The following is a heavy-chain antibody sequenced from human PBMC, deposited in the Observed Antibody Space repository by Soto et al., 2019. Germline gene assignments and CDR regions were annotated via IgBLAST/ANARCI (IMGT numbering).Heavy chain of an antibody. D-gene: IGHD4-17*01. CDR1: GFTFSSYA. J-gene: IGHJ4*02. CDR3: AKYISYYGDWWGYSDY. Sequence: GGSLRLSCAASGFTFSSYAMSWVRQAPGKGLEWVSAISGSGGSTYYADSVKGRFTISRDNSKNTLYLQMNSLRAEDTAVYYCAKYISYYGDWWGYSDYWRQGTLVTV. CDR2: ISGSGGST. V-gene: IGHV3-23*01.